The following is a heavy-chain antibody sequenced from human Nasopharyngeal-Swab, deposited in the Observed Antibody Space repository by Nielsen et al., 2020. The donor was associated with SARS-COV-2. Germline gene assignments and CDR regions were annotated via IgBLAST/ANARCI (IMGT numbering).Heavy chain of an antibody. CDR1: GDSISSSHW. CDR3: ARSLRITIFGVVIISRWFDP. J-gene: IGHJ5*02. D-gene: IGHD3-3*01. Sequence: SETLSLTCAVSGDSISSSHWWSWVRQPPGKGLEWIGEIHESGNTNYNPPLRSRVYMSVDKSKNQFSLKLSSVTAADTAVYYCARSLRITIFGVVIISRWFDPWGQGTLVTVSS. CDR2: IHESGNT. V-gene: IGHV4-4*02.